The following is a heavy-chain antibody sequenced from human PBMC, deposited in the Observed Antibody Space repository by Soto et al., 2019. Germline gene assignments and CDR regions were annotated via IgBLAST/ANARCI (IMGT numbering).Heavy chain of an antibody. D-gene: IGHD3-16*01. V-gene: IGHV3-74*01. CDR2: INSDGSST. J-gene: IGHJ1*01. Sequence: EVQLVESGGGLVQPGGSLRLSCAASGFTFSSYWMHWVRQAPGKGLVWVSRINSDGSSTSYADSEKGRFTISRDNAKNTMYLQMIRLTAEDTAVYYWARGLGGGFGAFQHWGQGTLVTVSS. CDR1: GFTFSSYW. CDR3: ARGLGGGFGAFQH.